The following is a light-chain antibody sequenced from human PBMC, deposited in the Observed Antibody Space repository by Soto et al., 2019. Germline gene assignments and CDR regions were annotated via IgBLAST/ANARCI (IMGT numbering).Light chain of an antibody. CDR3: NSYSSTNFYV. Sequence: QSALAQPASVSGSPGQSITISCTGSFSDIAVFNYVSWYQQYPGRAPKLLIYQVTSRASGVSHRFSGSKSGNTASLTISGLQPEDEAEYYCNSYSSTNFYVFGTGTKV. CDR2: QVT. J-gene: IGLJ1*01. V-gene: IGLV2-14*01. CDR1: FSDIAVFNY.